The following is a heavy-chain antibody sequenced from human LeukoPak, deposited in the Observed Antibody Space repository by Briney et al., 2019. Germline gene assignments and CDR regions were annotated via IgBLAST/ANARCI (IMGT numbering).Heavy chain of an antibody. Sequence: SETLSLTCTVSGGSISSSSYYWGWIRQPPGKGLEWIGSIYYSGSTYYNPSLKSRVTISVDTSKNQFSLKLSSVTAADTAVYYCARLVLLVSGGATGSSYYFDYWGQGTLVTVSS. V-gene: IGHV4-39*01. D-gene: IGHD1-26*01. CDR1: GGSISSSSYY. CDR3: ARLVLLVSGGATGSSYYFDY. CDR2: IYYSGST. J-gene: IGHJ4*02.